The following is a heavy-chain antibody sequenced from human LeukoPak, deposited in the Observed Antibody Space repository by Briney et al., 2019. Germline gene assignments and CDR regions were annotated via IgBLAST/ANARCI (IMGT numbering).Heavy chain of an antibody. Sequence: GGSLRLSCAASGFTFSSYYMHWVSQAPGKGLVWVSRINTDGSSTDYPDSVKGRFTISRDNAKNTMHLQMNSLTAEDTAVYYCTRWSYTSGSTAYWGQGTLVTVSS. CDR1: GFTFSSYY. V-gene: IGHV3-74*01. CDR2: INTDGSST. J-gene: IGHJ4*02. CDR3: TRWSYTSGSTAY. D-gene: IGHD6-19*01.